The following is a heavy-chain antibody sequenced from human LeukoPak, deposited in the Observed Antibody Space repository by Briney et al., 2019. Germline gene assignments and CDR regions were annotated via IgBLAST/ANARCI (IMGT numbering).Heavy chain of an antibody. CDR3: AKRYASSSGSDY. D-gene: IGHD6-6*01. CDR1: GFTFSSYA. V-gene: IGHV3-23*01. Sequence: GGSLRLSCAASGFTFSSYAMSWVRQAPGKGLEWVSAISGSGGSTYYADSVKGRFTISRDNAKNTLYLQMNSLRAEDTAVNYCAKRYASSSGSDYWGQGTLFTVSS. J-gene: IGHJ4*02. CDR2: ISGSGGST.